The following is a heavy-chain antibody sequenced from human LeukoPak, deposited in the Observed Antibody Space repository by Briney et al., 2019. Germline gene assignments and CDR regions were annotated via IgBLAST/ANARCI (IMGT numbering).Heavy chain of an antibody. CDR2: MNPNSGNT. Sequence: ASVKVSCKASGYTFTSYDINWVRQATGQGLEWMGWMNPNSGNTGYAQKFQGRATMTRNTSISTAYMELSSLRSEDTAVYYCARGYGPNDAFDIWGQGTMVTVSS. CDR1: GYTFTSYD. J-gene: IGHJ3*02. D-gene: IGHD4-17*01. CDR3: ARGYGPNDAFDI. V-gene: IGHV1-8*01.